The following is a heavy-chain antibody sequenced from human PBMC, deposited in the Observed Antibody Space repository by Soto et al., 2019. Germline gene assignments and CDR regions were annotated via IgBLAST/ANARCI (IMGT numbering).Heavy chain of an antibody. CDR1: GYTFTSYG. J-gene: IGHJ6*02. Sequence: GASVKVSCKASGYTFTSYGISWVRQARGQGLEWMGWISAYNGNTNYAQKLQGRVTMTTDTSTSTAYMELRSLRSDDTAVYYCARADCSSTSCYTSYYYGMDVWGQGTTVTVSS. V-gene: IGHV1-18*04. CDR3: ARADCSSTSCYTSYYYGMDV. CDR2: ISAYNGNT. D-gene: IGHD2-2*02.